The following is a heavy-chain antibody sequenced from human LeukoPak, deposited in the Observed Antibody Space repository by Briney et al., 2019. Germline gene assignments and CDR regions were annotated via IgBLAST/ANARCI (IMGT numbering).Heavy chain of an antibody. CDR3: ANDRQGLRYFDWLSTKGMDV. J-gene: IGHJ6*02. D-gene: IGHD3-9*01. CDR2: ISGSGGST. Sequence: PGGSLRLSCAASGFTFSSYAMSWVRQAPGKGLEWVSAISGSGGSTYYADSVKGRFTISRDNSKNTLYLQMNSLRAEDTAVYYCANDRQGLRYFDWLSTKGMDVWGQGTTVTVSS. V-gene: IGHV3-23*01. CDR1: GFTFSSYA.